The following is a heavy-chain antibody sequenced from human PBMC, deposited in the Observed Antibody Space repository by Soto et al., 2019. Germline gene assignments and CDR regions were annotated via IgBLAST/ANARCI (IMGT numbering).Heavy chain of an antibody. V-gene: IGHV4-4*02. CDR3: ASWAAAGYLDL. J-gene: IGHJ2*01. CDR1: VGSISSSNW. Sequence: QVQLQESGPGLVKPSGTLSLTCAGSVGSISSSNWWSWVRQPPGKGLEWIGEIYHSGSTNYNPPLKSRVTLSVDKPENQFALKPSTATAADTAGHYCASWAAAGYLDLWGSGSLVTVSS. CDR2: IYHSGST. D-gene: IGHD6-13*01.